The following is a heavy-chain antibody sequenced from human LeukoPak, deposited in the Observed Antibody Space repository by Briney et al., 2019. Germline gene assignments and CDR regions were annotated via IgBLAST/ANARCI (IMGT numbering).Heavy chain of an antibody. CDR2: IYPGDSDT. J-gene: IGHJ4*02. D-gene: IGHD1-26*01. Sequence: HGGSLEISCKGSGYSFTSYWIGWGRQVPGKGLEGMGIIYPGDSDTRYSPSFQGQVTISADKSISTAYLQWSSLKASDTAMYYCASGSYGSYHGTYWGQGTLVTVSS. CDR1: GYSFTSYW. V-gene: IGHV5-51*01. CDR3: ASGSYGSYHGTY.